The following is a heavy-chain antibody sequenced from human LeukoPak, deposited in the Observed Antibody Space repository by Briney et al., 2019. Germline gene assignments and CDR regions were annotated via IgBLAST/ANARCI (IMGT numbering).Heavy chain of an antibody. D-gene: IGHD2-2*01. V-gene: IGHV1-18*01. Sequence: GASVKVSCKASGYTFTSYGISWVRQAPGQGLEWMGWISAYNGNTNYAQKLQGRVTMTTDTSTSTAYMGLRSLRSDDTAVYYCARDGGCSSTSCYGRYYYYYYGMDVWGQGTTVTVPS. CDR3: ARDGGCSSTSCYGRYYYYYYGMDV. CDR1: GYTFTSYG. J-gene: IGHJ6*02. CDR2: ISAYNGNT.